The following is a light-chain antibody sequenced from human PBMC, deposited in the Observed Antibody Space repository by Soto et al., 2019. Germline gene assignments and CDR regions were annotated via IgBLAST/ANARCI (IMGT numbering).Light chain of an antibody. J-gene: IGLJ7*01. CDR3: NSYTGSSTVV. CDR1: SSDVGGYDY. Sequence: QSALTQPVSVSGSPGQSITISCTGSSSDVGGYDYVSWYQQHPGKAPKLMVYGVTNRPSGVSIRFSGSKSGNTASLTISGLQAEDEADYYCNSYTGSSTVVFGGGTQLTVL. CDR2: GVT. V-gene: IGLV2-14*01.